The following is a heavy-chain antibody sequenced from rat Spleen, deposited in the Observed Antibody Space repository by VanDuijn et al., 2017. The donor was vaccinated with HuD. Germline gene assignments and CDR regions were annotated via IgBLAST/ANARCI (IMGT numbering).Heavy chain of an antibody. V-gene: IGHV5-25*01. J-gene: IGHJ3*01. CDR1: GFTFSNFD. CDR3: VRQDTSGYSNWFTY. CDR2: ISPSGVT. Sequence: EVQLMESGGGLVQPGRSLKLSCAASGFTFSNFDMAWVRQAPTKGLEWVASISPSGVTYYRDSVKGRFTVSRENAKSTLYFLMDSLRSEDTATYYCVRQDTSGYSNWFTYWGQGTLVTVSS. D-gene: IGHD4-3*01.